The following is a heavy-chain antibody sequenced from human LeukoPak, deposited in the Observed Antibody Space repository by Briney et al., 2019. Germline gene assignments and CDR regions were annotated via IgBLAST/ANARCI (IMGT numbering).Heavy chain of an antibody. D-gene: IGHD5-12*01. Sequence: GRSLRLSCAASGFTFSSYAMHWVRQAPGKGLEWVAFIRYDGSNKYYADSVKGRFTICRDNSKNTLYLQMNSLRAEDTAVYYCAKDRGGEDSGYVFRDYYYMDVWGKGTTVTVSS. CDR3: AKDRGGEDSGYVFRDYYYMDV. J-gene: IGHJ6*03. V-gene: IGHV3-30*02. CDR2: IRYDGSNK. CDR1: GFTFSSYA.